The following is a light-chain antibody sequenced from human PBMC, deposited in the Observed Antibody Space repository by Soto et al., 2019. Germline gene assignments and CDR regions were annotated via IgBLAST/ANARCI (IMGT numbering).Light chain of an antibody. CDR3: HQYKSYTPYT. CDR1: QSVSSNY. CDR2: GAS. J-gene: IGKJ2*01. V-gene: IGKV3-20*01. Sequence: EIVLTQSPGTLSVSPGESATLACRASQSVSSNYLAWYQQKPGQPPRLLIYGASSRATGIPDRFSGSGSGTEFTLTISSLQPDDFGTYYCHQYKSYTPYTIGQGTKVEIK.